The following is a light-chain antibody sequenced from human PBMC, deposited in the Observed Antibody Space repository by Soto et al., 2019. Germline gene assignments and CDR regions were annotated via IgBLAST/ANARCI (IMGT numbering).Light chain of an antibody. CDR3: SSYVTGNNLI. J-gene: IGLJ2*01. CDR2: EVT. V-gene: IGLV2-8*01. CDR1: SRDVGGHDY. Sequence: QSALTQPPSASGSPGQSVTISCTGTSRDVGGHDYVSWYQQHPGKAPKLMIYEVTKWPSGVPDRFSGSKSGNTASLTVSGLQAEDEDDYYCSSYVTGNNLIFGGGTKLTVL.